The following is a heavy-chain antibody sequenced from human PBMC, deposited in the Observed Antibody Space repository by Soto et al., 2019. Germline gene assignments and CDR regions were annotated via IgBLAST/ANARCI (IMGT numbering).Heavy chain of an antibody. CDR2: ISSSTSHT. D-gene: IGHD6-13*01. CDR1: GFTFSDYY. CDR3: ARGRGAAADYFYF. Sequence: QVQLVESGGGLVKPGGSLRLSCAVSGFTFSDYYMTWIRQAPGKGLEWVSYISSSTSHTNYADSVKGRFTISRDNAKKALFLQMNSLRAEDTAVYYCARGRGAAADYFYFWGQGTLVTVSS. J-gene: IGHJ4*02. V-gene: IGHV3-11*05.